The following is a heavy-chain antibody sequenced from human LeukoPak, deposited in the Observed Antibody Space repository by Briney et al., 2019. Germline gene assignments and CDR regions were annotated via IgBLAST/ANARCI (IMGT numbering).Heavy chain of an antibody. Sequence: GASVKVSCKASGYTFTTYTIHWMRQAPGQRLEWMGWINAGNGNTKYSQQFQGRVTMTRDTSTSTVYMELSSLRSEDTAVYYCARTAGRTFDYWGQGTLVTVSS. D-gene: IGHD6-6*01. CDR2: INAGNGNT. CDR1: GYTFTTYT. V-gene: IGHV1-3*01. CDR3: ARTAGRTFDY. J-gene: IGHJ4*02.